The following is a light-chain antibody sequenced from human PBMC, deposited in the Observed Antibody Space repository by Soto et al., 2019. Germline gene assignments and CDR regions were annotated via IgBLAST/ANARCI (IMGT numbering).Light chain of an antibody. J-gene: IGLJ1*01. CDR3: SSYEGSNHYV. CDR2: EVS. V-gene: IGLV2-8*01. Sequence: QSALTQPPSASGSPGQSVTISCTGTSSDVGGYNYVSWYQQHPGKAPKLMIYEVSKRPSGVPDRFSGSKSGNTASLTVSGLQAEDEADYYCSSYEGSNHYVFGTGTKVTVL. CDR1: SSDVGGYNY.